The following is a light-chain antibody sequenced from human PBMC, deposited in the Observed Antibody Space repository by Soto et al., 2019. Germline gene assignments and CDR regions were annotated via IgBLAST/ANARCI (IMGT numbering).Light chain of an antibody. CDR1: SGHSNYA. Sequence: QSVLTQSPSGSASLGASVKLTCTLSSGHSNYAIAWHQQQSEKGPRYLMKLNSDGSHSKGDGIPDRFSGSSSGAERYLTISTLQSEDEADYYCQTWGSGIVVFGGGTKVNVL. CDR2: LNSDGSH. CDR3: QTWGSGIVV. V-gene: IGLV4-69*01. J-gene: IGLJ2*01.